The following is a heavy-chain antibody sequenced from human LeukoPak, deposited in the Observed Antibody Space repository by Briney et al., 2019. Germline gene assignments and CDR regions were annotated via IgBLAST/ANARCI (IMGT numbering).Heavy chain of an antibody. J-gene: IGHJ4*02. V-gene: IGHV1-2*02. Sequence: ASVKVSCKASGYTFTGYYMHWVRQAPGQGLEWMGWINPNSGGTNYAQKFQGRVTMTRDTSISTAYMELSRLRSDDTAVYYCATGPLAVAGSTHFDYWGQGTLVTVSS. CDR2: INPNSGGT. CDR1: GYTFTGYY. CDR3: ATGPLAVAGSTHFDY. D-gene: IGHD6-19*01.